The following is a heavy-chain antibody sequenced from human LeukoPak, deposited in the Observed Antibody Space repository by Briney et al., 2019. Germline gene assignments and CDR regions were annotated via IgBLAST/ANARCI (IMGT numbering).Heavy chain of an antibody. Sequence: ASVKVSCKASGGTFSSYAISWVRQATGQGLEWMGWMNPNSGNTGYAQKFQGRVTMTRNTSISTAYMELSSLRSEDTAVYYCARDNDILTGYYSDWGQGTLVTVSS. CDR3: ARDNDILTGYYSD. CDR1: GGTFSSYA. D-gene: IGHD3-9*01. V-gene: IGHV1-8*02. CDR2: MNPNSGNT. J-gene: IGHJ4*02.